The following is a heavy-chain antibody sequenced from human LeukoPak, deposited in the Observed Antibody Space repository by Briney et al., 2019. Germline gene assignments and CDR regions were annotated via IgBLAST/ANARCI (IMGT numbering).Heavy chain of an antibody. CDR2: ISSSGSTI. J-gene: IGHJ4*02. D-gene: IGHD5-18*01. CDR3: AKTPDTAMVARVWYFDY. CDR1: GFTFSDYY. V-gene: IGHV3-11*01. Sequence: PGRSLRLSCAASGFTFSDYYMSWIRQAPGKGLEWVSYISSSGSTIYYADSVKGRFTISRDNAKKSLYVQMNSLRAEDTAVYYCAKTPDTAMVARVWYFDYWGQGTLVTVSS.